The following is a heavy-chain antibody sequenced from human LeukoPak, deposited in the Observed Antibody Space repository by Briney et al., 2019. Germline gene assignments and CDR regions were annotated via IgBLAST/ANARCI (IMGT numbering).Heavy chain of an antibody. CDR2: IYSGGST. V-gene: IGHV3-53*01. Sequence: PGGSLRLSCAASGFTVSSNYMSWVRQAPGKGLEWVSVIYSGGSTYYADSVKGRFTISRDNSKNTLYLQMNSLRAEDTAVYYCARVGVDYGVGMDVWGQGTTVTVSS. J-gene: IGHJ6*02. D-gene: IGHD4-17*01. CDR3: ARVGVDYGVGMDV. CDR1: GFTVSSNY.